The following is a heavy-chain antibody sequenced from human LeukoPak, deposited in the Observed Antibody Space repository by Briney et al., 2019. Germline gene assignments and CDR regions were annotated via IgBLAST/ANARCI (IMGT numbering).Heavy chain of an antibody. CDR3: ARKGGLGYCSSTSCPFDY. CDR1: GFTFSSSC. Sequence: GGSLRLSCAASGFTFSSSCMTWVRQAPGKGLEWVANIKRGGEDKYYRDSVKGRFTISRDNSKNTLYLQMNSLRAEDTAVYYCARKGGLGYCSSTSCPFDYWGQGTLVTVSS. V-gene: IGHV3-7*03. CDR2: IKRGGEDK. J-gene: IGHJ4*02. D-gene: IGHD2-2*01.